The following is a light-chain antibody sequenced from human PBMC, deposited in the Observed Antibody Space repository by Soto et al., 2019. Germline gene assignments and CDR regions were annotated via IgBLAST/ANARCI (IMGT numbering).Light chain of an antibody. CDR1: SSDVGGYNY. J-gene: IGLJ2*01. V-gene: IGLV2-14*01. Sequence: QSALTQPASVSGSPGQSITISCTGTSSDVGGYNYVSWYQQHPGKAPKLMIYDVSNRPSGVSNRFSGSKSGNTASLTISGLQTEDEADSYCSSYTSSSPHVVFGGGPKLTVL. CDR2: DVS. CDR3: SSYTSSSPHVV.